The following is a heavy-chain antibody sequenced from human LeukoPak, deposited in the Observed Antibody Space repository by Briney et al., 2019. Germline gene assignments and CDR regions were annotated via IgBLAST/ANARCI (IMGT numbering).Heavy chain of an antibody. Sequence: GSLRLSCAASGFTFSSYEMNWVRQAPGKGLEWVSYISSSGSTIYYADSVKGRFTISRDNAKNSLYLQMNSLRAEDTAVYYCARGAQLLWFGELSGTGLDYWGQGTLVTVSS. J-gene: IGHJ4*02. CDR2: ISSSGSTI. D-gene: IGHD3-10*01. V-gene: IGHV3-48*03. CDR3: ARGAQLLWFGELSGTGLDY. CDR1: GFTFSSYE.